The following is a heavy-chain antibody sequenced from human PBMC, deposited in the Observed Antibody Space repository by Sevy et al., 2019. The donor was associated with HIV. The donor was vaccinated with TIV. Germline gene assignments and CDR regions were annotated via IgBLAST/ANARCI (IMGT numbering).Heavy chain of an antibody. J-gene: IGHJ4*02. CDR3: AGGNAWGRGYS. Sequence: SETLSLTCTVSGGSITSLYWNWIRQPPGKGLEWIANIYYNGHINYNPSLKSRVTLSLETSTNRFSLRLSSVTAADTAMYYCAGGNAWGRGYSWGQGTLVTVSS. V-gene: IGHV4-59*08. D-gene: IGHD1-26*01. CDR1: GGSITSLY. CDR2: IYYNGHI.